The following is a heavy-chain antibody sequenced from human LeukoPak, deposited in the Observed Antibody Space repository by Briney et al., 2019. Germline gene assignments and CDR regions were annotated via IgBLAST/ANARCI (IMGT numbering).Heavy chain of an antibody. V-gene: IGHV3-30-3*01. CDR1: GFTFSSYA. D-gene: IGHD1-7*01. J-gene: IGHJ5*02. Sequence: GGSLRLSCAASGFTFSSYAMHWVRQAPGKGLEWVAVISYGGSNKYYADSVKGRFTISRDNSKNTLYLQMNSLRAEDTAVYYCARGGYNWNYNWFDPWGQGTLVTVSS. CDR3: ARGGYNWNYNWFDP. CDR2: ISYGGSNK.